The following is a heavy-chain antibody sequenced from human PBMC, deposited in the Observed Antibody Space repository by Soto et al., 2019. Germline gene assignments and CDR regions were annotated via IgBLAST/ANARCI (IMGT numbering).Heavy chain of an antibody. Sequence: GGSLRLSCAASGFTFSSYAMSWVRQAPGKGLEWVSAISGSGGSTYYADSVKGRFTISRDNSKNTLYLQMNSLRAEDTAVYYCAKAPYGSGSYRTDGYFDYWGQGTLVTVSS. CDR3: AKAPYGSGSYRTDGYFDY. CDR1: GFTFSSYA. V-gene: IGHV3-23*01. D-gene: IGHD3-10*01. J-gene: IGHJ4*02. CDR2: ISGSGGST.